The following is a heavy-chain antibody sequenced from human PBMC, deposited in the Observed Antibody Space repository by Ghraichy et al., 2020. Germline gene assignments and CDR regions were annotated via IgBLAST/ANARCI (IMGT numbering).Heavy chain of an antibody. CDR2: ISSSSSYI. V-gene: IGHV3-21*01. Sequence: GGSLRLSCAASGFTFSSYSMNWVRQAPGKGLEWVSSISSSSSYIYYADSVKGRFTISRDNAKNSLYLQMNSLRAEDTAVYYCARDGDLLRYFDWFFDYWGQGTLVTVSS. CDR3: ARDGDLLRYFDWFFDY. CDR1: GFTFSSYS. D-gene: IGHD3-9*01. J-gene: IGHJ4*02.